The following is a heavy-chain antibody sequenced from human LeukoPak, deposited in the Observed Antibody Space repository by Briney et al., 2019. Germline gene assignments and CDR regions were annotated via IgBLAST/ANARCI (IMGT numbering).Heavy chain of an antibody. V-gene: IGHV1-69*01. J-gene: IGHJ4*02. CDR1: GGTFSSYA. Sequence: SSVKVSCKASGGTFSSYAISWVRQAPGQGLEWMGGIIPIFGTANYAQKFQGRVTITADESTSTAYMELSSLRYEDTAVYYCARRSTGIAAAGPTSFDYWGQGTLVTVSS. CDR3: ARRSTGIAAAGPTSFDY. CDR2: IIPIFGTA. D-gene: IGHD6-13*01.